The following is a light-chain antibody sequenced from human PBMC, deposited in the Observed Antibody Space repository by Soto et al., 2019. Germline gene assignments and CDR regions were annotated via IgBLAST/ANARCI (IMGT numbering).Light chain of an antibody. CDR2: RAS. CDR3: QQYGSSPLS. J-gene: IGKJ4*01. Sequence: EIVLTQSPGTLSLSPGERATLSCRASQSVSSNYLAWYQQKPGQAPKVLTYRASIRATGIPDRFTGSGSGTDFTLTISRLEPEDCEVYYCQQYGSSPLSLGGGTKGDIK. V-gene: IGKV3-20*01. CDR1: QSVSSNY.